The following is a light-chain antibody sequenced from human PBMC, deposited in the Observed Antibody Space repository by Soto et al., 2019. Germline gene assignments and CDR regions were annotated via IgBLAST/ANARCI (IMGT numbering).Light chain of an antibody. Sequence: EIVMTQSPSTLSVSLGERATLSCRASQSVSSNLAWYQQKPGKAPKLLIYGASTRATGIPARFSGSGSGTEYTPIISSMQSQDFSVYYCQQQNSCSSLTFGGGTKVEIK. CDR3: QQQNSCSSLT. CDR1: QSVSSN. V-gene: IGKV3-15*01. J-gene: IGKJ4*02. CDR2: GAS.